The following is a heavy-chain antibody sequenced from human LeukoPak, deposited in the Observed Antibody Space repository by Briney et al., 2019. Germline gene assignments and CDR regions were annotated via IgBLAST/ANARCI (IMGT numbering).Heavy chain of an antibody. V-gene: IGHV3-33*01. CDR1: GFTFSSYG. Sequence: PGGSLRLSCAASGFTFSSYGMHWVRQAPGRGLEWVAVIWYDGSNKYYADSVKGRFTISRDNSKNTLYLQMNSLRAEDTAVYYCARDSGPFDIWGQGTMVTVSS. CDR3: ARDSGPFDI. CDR2: IWYDGSNK. J-gene: IGHJ3*02.